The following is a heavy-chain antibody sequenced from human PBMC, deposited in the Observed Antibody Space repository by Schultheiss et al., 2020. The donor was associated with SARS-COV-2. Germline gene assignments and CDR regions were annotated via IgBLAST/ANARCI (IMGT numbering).Heavy chain of an antibody. J-gene: IGHJ5*02. CDR2: ISYDGSNK. D-gene: IGHD5-12*01. Sequence: GESLKISCAASGFTFSSYGMHWVRQAPGKGLEWVAVISYDGSNKYYADSVKGRFTISRDNSKNTLYLQMNSLRAEDTAVYYCARDTPGYSGSLWNWFDPWGQGTLVTVSS. CDR3: ARDTPGYSGSLWNWFDP. V-gene: IGHV3-30*03. CDR1: GFTFSSYG.